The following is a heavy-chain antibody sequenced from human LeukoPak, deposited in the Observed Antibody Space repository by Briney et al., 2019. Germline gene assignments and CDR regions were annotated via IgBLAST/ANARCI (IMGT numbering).Heavy chain of an antibody. CDR2: INPNSGGT. V-gene: IGHV1-2*02. Sequence: ASVQVSCKASGYTFTCYYMHWVRRAPGQGVEWMGWINPNSGGTNYAQKFQGRVTITADESTSTAYMELSSLRSEDTAVYYCARLNDYGNLRLGFEVYWGQGALVTVSS. CDR1: GYTFTCYY. D-gene: IGHD4-11*01. J-gene: IGHJ4*02. CDR3: ARLNDYGNLRLGFEVY.